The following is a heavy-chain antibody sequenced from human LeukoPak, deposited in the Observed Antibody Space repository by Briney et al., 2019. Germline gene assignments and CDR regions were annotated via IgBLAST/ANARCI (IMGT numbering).Heavy chain of an antibody. V-gene: IGHV3-7*03. CDR1: GFTFSTYW. CDR2: IKQDGSEK. J-gene: IGHJ6*04. D-gene: IGHD3-10*01. CDR3: ARDEGSGSYYNYYYYGMDV. Sequence: GGSLRLSCAASGFTFSTYWMQWVRHAPGKGLEWVANIKQDGSEKYYVDSVKGRFTISRDNAKNSLYLQMNSLRAEDTAVYYCARDEGSGSYYNYYYYGMDVWGKGTTVTVSS.